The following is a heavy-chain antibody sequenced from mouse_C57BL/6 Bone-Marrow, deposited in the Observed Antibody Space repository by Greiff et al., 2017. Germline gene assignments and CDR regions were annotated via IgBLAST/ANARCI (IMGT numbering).Heavy chain of an antibody. CDR3: AREGLDWDVLWYFDV. V-gene: IGHV1-55*01. D-gene: IGHD4-1*01. Sequence: QVQLQQPGAELVKPGASVKMSCKASGYTFTSYWITWVKQRPGQGLEWIGDIYPGSGSTNYNEKFKSKATLTVDTSSSTAYMQLSSLTSVDSAVYYCAREGLDWDVLWYFDVWGTGTTVTVSS. CDR1: GYTFTSYW. CDR2: IYPGSGST. J-gene: IGHJ1*03.